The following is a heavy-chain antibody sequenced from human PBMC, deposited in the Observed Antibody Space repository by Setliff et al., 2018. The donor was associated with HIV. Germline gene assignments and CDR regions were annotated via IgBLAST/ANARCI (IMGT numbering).Heavy chain of an antibody. J-gene: IGHJ3*02. Sequence: GRSLRLSGAASGFTFSDYYRSWVRQAPGKGLEWVSGINWNGGSTGYVDSVKGRFTISRDNAKNSLYLQMNSLRAEDMALYYCVRDKWLVPDTFDILGQGTMVTVSS. CDR1: GFTFSDYY. CDR2: INWNGGST. D-gene: IGHD6-19*01. V-gene: IGHV3-20*04. CDR3: VRDKWLVPDTFDI.